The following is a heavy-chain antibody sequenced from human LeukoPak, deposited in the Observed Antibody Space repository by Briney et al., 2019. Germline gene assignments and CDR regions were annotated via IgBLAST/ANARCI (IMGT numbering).Heavy chain of an antibody. V-gene: IGHV3-7*01. Sequence: PGGSLRLSCAASGLTFNTYWMTRVRQAPGKGLEWVANIKPDESETYYVDTVKGRFTISRDNAKNLLYLQMNSLRGEDTAVYYCGGFGYEAAVDLWGQGTLVTVSS. J-gene: IGHJ4*02. CDR1: GLTFNTYW. CDR3: GGFGYEAAVDL. D-gene: IGHD6-13*01. CDR2: IKPDESET.